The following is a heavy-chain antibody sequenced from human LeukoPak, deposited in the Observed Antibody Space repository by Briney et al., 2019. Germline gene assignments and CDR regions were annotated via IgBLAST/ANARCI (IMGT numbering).Heavy chain of an antibody. D-gene: IGHD6-19*01. V-gene: IGHV3-23*01. CDR3: ARGIAVADGRHYFDY. CDR1: GITFTNYA. CDR2: ISSNGGTT. Sequence: GGSLRLSCVASGITFTNYAMGWVRQSPGKGLEWVSTISSNGGTTFYADSVKGRFTISRDNSKNTLYLQMNSLRAEDTAVYYCARGIAVADGRHYFDYWGQGTLVTVSS. J-gene: IGHJ4*02.